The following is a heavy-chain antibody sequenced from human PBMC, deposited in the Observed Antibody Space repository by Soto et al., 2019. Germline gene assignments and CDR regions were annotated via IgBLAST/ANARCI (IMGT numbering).Heavy chain of an antibody. V-gene: IGHV3-30-3*01. CDR1: GFTFSSYA. Sequence: QVQLVESGGGVVQPGRSLRLSCAASGFTFSSYAMHWVRQAPGKGLEWVAVISYDGSNKYYADSVKGRFTISRDNSKNTLYLHMNSLRAEDTAAYDCARGGVSIITIFGVVPSGFDPWGQGTLVTVSS. D-gene: IGHD3-3*01. J-gene: IGHJ5*02. CDR3: ARGGVSIITIFGVVPSGFDP. CDR2: ISYDGSNK.